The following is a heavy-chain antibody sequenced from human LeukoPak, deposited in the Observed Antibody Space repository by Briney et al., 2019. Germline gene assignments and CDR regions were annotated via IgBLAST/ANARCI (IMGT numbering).Heavy chain of an antibody. V-gene: IGHV3-23*01. J-gene: IGHJ4*02. CDR1: GFTFSTYG. CDR3: AKDSARYCSSTSCPHFDY. D-gene: IGHD2-2*01. CDR2: ISGNGGTT. Sequence: GGSLRLSCAASGFTFSTYGMSWVRQAPGKGLEWVSAISGNGGTTYYADSVKGRFTISRDNSKNTLFLQMNTLRAEDTAVYYCAKDSARYCSSTSCPHFDYWGQGTLVTVSS.